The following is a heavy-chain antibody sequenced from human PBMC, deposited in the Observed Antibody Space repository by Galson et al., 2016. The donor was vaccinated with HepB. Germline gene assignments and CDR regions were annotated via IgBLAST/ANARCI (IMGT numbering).Heavy chain of an antibody. CDR3: AKEGPFLEWYLWAGFDP. J-gene: IGHJ5*02. V-gene: IGHV3-23*01. CDR2: ISGGGGDYT. CDR1: GLTFRNYA. D-gene: IGHD3-3*02. Sequence: SLRLSCAASGLTFRNYAMSWVRQAPGKGLEWVSVISGGGGDYTHYADSVKGRFTISRDNSRNTLYLQMDSLRAEDTAVYYCAKEGPFLEWYLWAGFDPWGQGTLVTVSS.